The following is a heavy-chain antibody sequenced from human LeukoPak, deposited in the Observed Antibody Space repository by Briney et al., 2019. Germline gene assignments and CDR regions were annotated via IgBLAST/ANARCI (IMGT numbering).Heavy chain of an antibody. V-gene: IGHV3-21*01. J-gene: IGHJ1*01. Sequence: PGGSLRLSCAASGCTFSSYSMNWVRQAPGKGLEWVSSISSSSSYIYYADSVKGRFTISRDNAKNSLYLQMNSLRAEDTAVYYCAREPDYYDSSGVAVGFQHWGQGTLVTVSS. CDR1: GCTFSSYS. D-gene: IGHD3-22*01. CDR2: ISSSSSYI. CDR3: AREPDYYDSSGVAVGFQH.